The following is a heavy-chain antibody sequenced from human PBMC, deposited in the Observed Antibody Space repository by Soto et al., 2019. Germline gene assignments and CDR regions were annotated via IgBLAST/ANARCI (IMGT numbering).Heavy chain of an antibody. CDR1: GYSFTSYW. CDR2: IYPGDSDT. V-gene: IGHV5-51*01. J-gene: IGHJ6*02. CDR3: ARHSAVAAQGYYYGMVV. Sequence: SCKGSGYSFTSYWIGWVRQMPGKGLEWMGIIYPGDSDTRYSPSFQGQVTISADKSISTAYLQWSSLKASDTAMYYCARHSAVAAQGYYYGMVVWGPGTTVTVS. D-gene: IGHD6-19*01.